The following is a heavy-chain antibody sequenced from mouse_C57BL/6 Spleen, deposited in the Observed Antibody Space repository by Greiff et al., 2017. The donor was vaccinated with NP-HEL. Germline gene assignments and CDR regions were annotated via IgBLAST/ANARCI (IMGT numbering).Heavy chain of an antibody. V-gene: IGHV5-17*01. J-gene: IGHJ4*01. Sequence: EVMLVESGGGLVKPGGSLKLSCAASGFTFSDYGMHWVRQAPEKGLEWVAYISSGSSTIYYVDTVKGRFTISRDNAKNTLFLQMTSLRSEYTAMYYCARRGLYDYANYYAMDYWGQGTSVTVSS. CDR1: GFTFSDYG. D-gene: IGHD2-4*01. CDR2: ISSGSSTI. CDR3: ARRGLYDYANYYAMDY.